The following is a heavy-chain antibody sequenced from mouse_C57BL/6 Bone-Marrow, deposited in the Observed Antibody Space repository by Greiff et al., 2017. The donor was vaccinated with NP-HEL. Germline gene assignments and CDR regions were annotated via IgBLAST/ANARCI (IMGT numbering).Heavy chain of an antibody. CDR2: IDPSDSYT. CDR1: GYTFTSYW. Sequence: VQLQQPGAELVRPGTSVKLSCKASGYTFTSYWMHWVKQRPGQGLEWIGVIDPSDSYTNSNQKFKGKATLTVDTSSSTAYMQLSSLTSEVSAVYYCARGISRITTVVADYWGQGTTLTVSS. V-gene: IGHV1-59*01. CDR3: ARGISRITTVVADY. J-gene: IGHJ2*01. D-gene: IGHD1-1*01.